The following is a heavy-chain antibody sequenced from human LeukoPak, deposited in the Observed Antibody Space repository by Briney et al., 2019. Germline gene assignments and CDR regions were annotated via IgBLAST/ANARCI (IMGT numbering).Heavy chain of an antibody. Sequence: SETLSLTCAVYGGSFSGYYWSWIRQPPGKGLEWIGEINHSGSTNYNPSLKSRVTISVDTSKNQFSLKLSSVTAADTAVYYCARTLIQVAAYVYWGQGTLVTVSS. CDR2: INHSGST. D-gene: IGHD6-19*01. V-gene: IGHV4-34*01. CDR1: GGSFSGYY. J-gene: IGHJ4*02. CDR3: ARTLIQVAAYVY.